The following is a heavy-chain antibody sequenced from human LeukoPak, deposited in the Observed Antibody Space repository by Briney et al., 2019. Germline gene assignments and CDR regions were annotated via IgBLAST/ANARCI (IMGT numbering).Heavy chain of an antibody. CDR3: AKDRIPYSSGWYDY. D-gene: IGHD6-19*01. CDR1: GFTFSSYG. Sequence: QPGRSLRLSCAASGFTFSSYGMHWVRQAPGKGLEWEAVISYDGSNKYYADSVKGRFTISRDNSKNTLYLQMNSLRAEDTAVYYCAKDRIPYSSGWYDYWGQGTLVTVSS. J-gene: IGHJ4*02. CDR2: ISYDGSNK. V-gene: IGHV3-30*18.